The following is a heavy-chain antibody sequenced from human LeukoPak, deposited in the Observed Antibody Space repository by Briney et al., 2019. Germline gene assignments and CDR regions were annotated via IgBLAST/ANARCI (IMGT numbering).Heavy chain of an antibody. J-gene: IGHJ5*02. CDR3: ARGRRYYYDSSGYSEANWFDP. Sequence: ASVKVSCKGSGYTFTSYGFSWLRQAPGQGLEWMGWISAYNGNTNYAQKFQGRVTMTTDTSTSTAYMDLRSLRSDDTAVYYCARGRRYYYDSSGYSEANWFDPWGQGTLVTVSS. CDR1: GYTFTSYG. V-gene: IGHV1-18*01. CDR2: ISAYNGNT. D-gene: IGHD3-22*01.